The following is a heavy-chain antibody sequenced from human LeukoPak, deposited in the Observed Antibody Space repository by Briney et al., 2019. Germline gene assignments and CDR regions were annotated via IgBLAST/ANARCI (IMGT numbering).Heavy chain of an antibody. J-gene: IGHJ4*02. CDR1: GGSISSGSYY. CDR2: IYTSGST. Sequence: SETPSLTCTVSGGSISSGSYYWSWIRQPAGKGLEWIGRIYTSGSTNYNPSLKSRVTMSVDTSKNQFSLKLSSVTAADTAVYYCARDTYNYGSSAYYFDYWGQGTLVTVSS. V-gene: IGHV4-61*02. CDR3: ARDTYNYGSSAYYFDY. D-gene: IGHD5-18*01.